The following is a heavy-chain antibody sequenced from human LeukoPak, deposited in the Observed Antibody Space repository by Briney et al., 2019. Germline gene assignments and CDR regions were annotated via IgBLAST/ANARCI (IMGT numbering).Heavy chain of an antibody. CDR3: ARDYTQYAVIDY. D-gene: IGHD2-2*01. Sequence: KSSETLSLTCAVYGGSFSGYYWSWIRQPPGKGLEWIGEINHSGSTNYNPSLKSRVTISVDTSKNQFSLKLSSVTAADTAVYYCARDYTQYAVIDYWGQGTLVTVSS. J-gene: IGHJ4*02. V-gene: IGHV4-34*01. CDR1: GGSFSGYY. CDR2: INHSGST.